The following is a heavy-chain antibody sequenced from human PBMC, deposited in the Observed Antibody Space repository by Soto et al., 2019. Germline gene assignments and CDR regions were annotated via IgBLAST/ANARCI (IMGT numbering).Heavy chain of an antibody. CDR2: ISAYNGNT. D-gene: IGHD6-6*01. Sequence: ASVKVSCKASGYTFTSYGISWVRQAPGQGLEWMGWISAYNGNTNYAQKLQGRVTMTTDTSTSTAYMELRSLRSDDTAVYYCAGEGRDPSSSPRYDYWGQGTLVTVSS. CDR3: AGEGRDPSSSPRYDY. J-gene: IGHJ4*02. CDR1: GYTFTSYG. V-gene: IGHV1-18*01.